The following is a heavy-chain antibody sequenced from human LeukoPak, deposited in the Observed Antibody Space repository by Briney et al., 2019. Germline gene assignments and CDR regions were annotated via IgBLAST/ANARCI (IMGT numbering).Heavy chain of an antibody. CDR2: IYYSGST. CDR1: GGSISSSSYY. CDR3: ARRAAAAGTWDY. Sequence: SETLSLTCTVSGGSISSSSYYWGWIRQPPGKGLEWIGSIYYSGSTYYNPSLKSRVTISVDTSKNQFSLKLSSVTAADTAVYYCARRAAAAGTWDYWGQGTLVTVSS. D-gene: IGHD6-13*01. V-gene: IGHV4-39*01. J-gene: IGHJ4*02.